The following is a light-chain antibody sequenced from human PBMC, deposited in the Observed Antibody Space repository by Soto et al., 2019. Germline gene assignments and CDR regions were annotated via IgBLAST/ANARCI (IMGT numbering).Light chain of an antibody. CDR1: QSISSY. J-gene: IGKJ1*01. Sequence: DIQMTQSPSSLSASVGDRVTITCRASQSISSYLNWYQQKPGKAPKLLIYAASRLQSGVPSRFSGSGSGTDFTLTISSLQPEDFATYYCLQDINYPWTFGQGTKVDIK. V-gene: IGKV1-39*01. CDR2: AAS. CDR3: LQDINYPWT.